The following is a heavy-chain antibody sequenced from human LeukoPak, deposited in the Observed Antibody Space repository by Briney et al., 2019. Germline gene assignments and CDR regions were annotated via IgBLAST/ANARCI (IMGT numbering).Heavy chain of an antibody. J-gene: IGHJ4*02. CDR2: ISGSGGST. V-gene: IGHV3-23*01. CDR3: AKDLLILTGYKKNRGHYFDY. D-gene: IGHD3-9*01. CDR1: GFTFSSYA. Sequence: GGSLRLSCAASGFTFSSYAMSWVRQAPGKGLEWDSAISGSGGSTYYADSVKGRFTISRDNSKNTLYLQMNSLRAEDTAVYYCAKDLLILTGYKKNRGHYFDYWGQGTLVTVSS.